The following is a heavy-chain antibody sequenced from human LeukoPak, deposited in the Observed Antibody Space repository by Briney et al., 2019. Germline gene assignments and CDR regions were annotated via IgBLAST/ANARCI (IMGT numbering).Heavy chain of an antibody. CDR3: ARGFGGDP. Sequence: GASVTVSFTASVYTFTAYYLHWMRQAPGQGLEWMGWINPNSGGTNYAQSFQGRVSMTRDTSISTAYMELSRLTSDDTALYYCARGFGGDPWGQGTLVTVSS. D-gene: IGHD4-23*01. CDR1: VYTFTAYY. CDR2: INPNSGGT. J-gene: IGHJ5*02. V-gene: IGHV1-2*02.